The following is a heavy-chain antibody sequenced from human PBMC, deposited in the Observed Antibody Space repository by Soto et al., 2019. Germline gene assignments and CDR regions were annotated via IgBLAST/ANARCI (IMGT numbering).Heavy chain of an antibody. J-gene: IGHJ6*03. Sequence: RGSLRLSCAASGFTFSSYSMNWVRQAPGKGLEWVSSISSSSSYIYYADSVKGRFTISRDNAKNSLYLQMNSLRAEDTAVYYCARDQLGVPAAIGLDYYYYMDVWGKGTTVTVSS. V-gene: IGHV3-21*01. D-gene: IGHD2-2*01. CDR3: ARDQLGVPAAIGLDYYYYMDV. CDR2: ISSSSSYI. CDR1: GFTFSSYS.